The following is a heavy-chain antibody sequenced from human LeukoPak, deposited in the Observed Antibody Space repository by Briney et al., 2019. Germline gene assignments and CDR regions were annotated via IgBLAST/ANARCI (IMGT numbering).Heavy chain of an antibody. Sequence: PGGSLRLSCAASGFTFSSYGMHWVRQAPGKGLEWVAVISYDGSNKYYADSVKGRFTISRDNSKNTLYLQMNSLRAEDTAVYYCASRGYCSGGSCLDDAFDIWGQGTMVTVSS. CDR2: ISYDGSNK. CDR1: GFTFSSYG. J-gene: IGHJ3*02. V-gene: IGHV3-30*03. D-gene: IGHD2-15*01. CDR3: ASRGYCSGGSCLDDAFDI.